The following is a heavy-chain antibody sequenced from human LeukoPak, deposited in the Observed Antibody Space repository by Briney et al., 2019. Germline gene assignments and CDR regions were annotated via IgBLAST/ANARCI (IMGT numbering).Heavy chain of an antibody. J-gene: IGHJ4*02. Sequence: SETLSLTCDVYGEFFSGYYWSWIRQPPGKGLEWIGDINHSGTTKYNPSLKSRVTIVIDTSKSHFSLRLSSVTAADTAVYYCARDALPPRVWGQGTLVTVSS. D-gene: IGHD2-8*01. V-gene: IGHV4-34*01. CDR1: GEFFSGYY. CDR2: INHSGTT. CDR3: ARDALPPRV.